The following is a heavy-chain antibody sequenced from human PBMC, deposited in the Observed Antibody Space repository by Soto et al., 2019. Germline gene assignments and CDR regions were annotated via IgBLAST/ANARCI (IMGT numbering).Heavy chain of an antibody. D-gene: IGHD2-8*02. V-gene: IGHV4-59*12. J-gene: IGHJ4*02. CDR1: GGSIGGYY. Sequence: SETLSLTCPVSGGSIGGYYWSWIRQPPGVGLEWIGSIYYSGSTNYNPSLKSRVTISVDTSKNQFSLKLSSVTAADTAVYYCARDKITGLFDYWGQGTLVTVSS. CDR2: IYYSGST. CDR3: ARDKITGLFDY.